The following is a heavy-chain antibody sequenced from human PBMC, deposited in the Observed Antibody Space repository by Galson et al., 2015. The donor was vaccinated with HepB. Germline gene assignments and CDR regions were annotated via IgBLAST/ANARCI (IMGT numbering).Heavy chain of an antibody. J-gene: IGHJ4*02. CDR2: ISSSRSRI. Sequence: SLRLSCAASGFSFDSYSMNWVRQAPGKGLEWVSFISSSRSRIYYADSVKGRFTVFRDNAKNSVFLQMDSLRVEDTAVYYCARGSGYTYGPLDYWGQGTLVSASS. CDR3: ARGSGYTYGPLDY. D-gene: IGHD5-18*01. V-gene: IGHV3-21*01. CDR1: GFSFDSYS.